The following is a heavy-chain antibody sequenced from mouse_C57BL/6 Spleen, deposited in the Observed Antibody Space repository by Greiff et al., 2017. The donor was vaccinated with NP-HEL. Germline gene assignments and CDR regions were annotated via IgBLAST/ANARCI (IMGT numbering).Heavy chain of an antibody. CDR3: ARSKIYYGNYYAMDY. J-gene: IGHJ4*01. Sequence: QVQLKQPGTELVKPGASVKLSCKASGYTFTSYWMHWVKQRPGPGLEWIGNINPSNGGTNYNEKFKSKATLTVDKSSSTAYMQLSSLTSEDSAVYYCARSKIYYGNYYAMDYWGQGTSVTVSS. CDR2: INPSNGGT. D-gene: IGHD2-1*01. CDR1: GYTFTSYW. V-gene: IGHV1-53*01.